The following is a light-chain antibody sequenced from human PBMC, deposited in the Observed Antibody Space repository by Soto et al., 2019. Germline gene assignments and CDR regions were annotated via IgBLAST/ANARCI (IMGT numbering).Light chain of an antibody. CDR1: QSVSSN. V-gene: IGKV3-15*01. Sequence: EIVMTQSPATLSVSPGERATLSCRASQSVSSNLAWYQQKPGQAPRLLIYGASTRATGIPARFSGSGSGTEFTLTISILQSEDFAVYYCQQYNNSPRLTFGGGTKVDIK. J-gene: IGKJ4*01. CDR2: GAS. CDR3: QQYNNSPRLT.